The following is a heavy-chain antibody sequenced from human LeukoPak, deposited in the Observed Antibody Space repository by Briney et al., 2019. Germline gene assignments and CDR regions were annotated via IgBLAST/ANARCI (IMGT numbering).Heavy chain of an antibody. CDR1: GFTFSSYA. CDR3: AKDIASLVAGSFSGFDY. J-gene: IGHJ4*02. V-gene: IGHV3-23*01. CDR2: ISGSGGST. D-gene: IGHD6-19*01. Sequence: GGSLRLSRAASGFTFSSYAMSWVRQAPGKGLEWVSAISGSGGSTYYADSVKGRFTISRDNSKNTLYLQMNSLRAEDTAVYYCAKDIASLVAGSFSGFDYWGQGTLVTVSS.